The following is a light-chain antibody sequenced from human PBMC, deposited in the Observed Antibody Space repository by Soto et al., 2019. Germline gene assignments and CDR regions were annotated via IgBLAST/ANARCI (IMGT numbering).Light chain of an antibody. J-gene: IGKJ1*01. CDR1: QSISSN. CDR2: DAS. Sequence: EIVMTQSPATLSVSPGERATLSCRASQSISSNLAWYQQKPGQGPRLLIYDASTRATGIPARFSGSGSVTDFTLTISSLQSEDFAVYYCQQYNNWLKWTFGQGTKVEIK. V-gene: IGKV3-15*01. CDR3: QQYNNWLKWT.